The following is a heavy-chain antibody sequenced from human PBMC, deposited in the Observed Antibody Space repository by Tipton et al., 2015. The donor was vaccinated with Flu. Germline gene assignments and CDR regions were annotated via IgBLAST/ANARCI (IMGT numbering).Heavy chain of an antibody. V-gene: IGHV4-34*01. CDR2: VNHSGGT. J-gene: IGHJ3*01. CDR1: GGSFSAYY. Sequence: TLSLTCTISGGSFSAYYWSWIRQSPGKGLEWIGEVNHSGGTNYNPPLKGRVTISLDTSKNHFSLELSSVTAADTAVYYCAGTMLVTPDAFDVWGQGTMVTVSS. D-gene: IGHD4-23*01. CDR3: AGTMLVTPDAFDV.